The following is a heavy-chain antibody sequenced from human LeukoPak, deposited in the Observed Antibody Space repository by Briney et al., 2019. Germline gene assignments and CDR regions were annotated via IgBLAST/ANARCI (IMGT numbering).Heavy chain of an antibody. CDR1: GYTFTGYY. V-gene: IGHV1-8*02. D-gene: IGHD3-10*01. J-gene: IGHJ5*02. CDR2: MNPNSGNT. CDR3: AGSGSYYMWFDP. Sequence: ASVKVSCKASGYTFTGYYMHWVRQATGQGLEWMGWMNPNSGNTGYAQKFQGRVTMTRNTSISTAYMELSSLRSEDTAVYYCAGSGSYYMWFDPWGQGTLVTVSS.